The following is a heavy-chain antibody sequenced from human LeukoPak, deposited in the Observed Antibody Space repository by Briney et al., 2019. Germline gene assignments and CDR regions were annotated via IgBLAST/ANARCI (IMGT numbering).Heavy chain of an antibody. V-gene: IGHV3-21*01. CDR3: ARDNGGYFQH. D-gene: IGHD3-16*02. Sequence: GGSLRLSCAASGFTFSSYNMNWVRQAPGKGLEWVSSISSSSSYIYYADSVRGRFTISRDNAKNTLYLQMNSLRAEDTAVYYCARDNGGYFQHWGQGTLVTVSS. J-gene: IGHJ1*01. CDR1: GFTFSSYN. CDR2: ISSSSSYI.